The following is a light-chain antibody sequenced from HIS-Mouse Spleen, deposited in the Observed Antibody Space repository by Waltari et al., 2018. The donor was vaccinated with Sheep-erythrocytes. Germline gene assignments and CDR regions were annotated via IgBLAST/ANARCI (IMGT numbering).Light chain of an antibody. V-gene: IGLV2-23*01. J-gene: IGLJ3*02. CDR1: SSDVGRFHL. Sequence: QSALTQPASVSGSPGQSITISSTGTSSDVGRFHLVPWYQQHPGKAPKLMIYEGSKRPSGVSNRFSGSKSGNTASLTISGLQAEDEADYYCCSYAGSSTPWVFGGGTKLTVL. CDR2: EGS. CDR3: CSYAGSSTPWV.